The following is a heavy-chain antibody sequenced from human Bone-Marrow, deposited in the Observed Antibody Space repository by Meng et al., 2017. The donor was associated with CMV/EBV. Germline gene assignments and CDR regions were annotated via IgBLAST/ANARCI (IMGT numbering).Heavy chain of an antibody. CDR1: GFTFSNYG. CDR2: IRYDGSNK. CDR3: ARPLTNYDFWSGYYTGCGMDV. D-gene: IGHD3-3*01. V-gene: IGHV3-30*02. Sequence: GESLKISCAASGFTFSNYGMYWVRQAPGKGLEWVTFIRYDGSNKYYADSVKGRFTIYRDNSKNTLFLQMNSLRAEDTAVYYCARPLTNYDFWSGYYTGCGMDVWGQGTTVTVSS. J-gene: IGHJ6*02.